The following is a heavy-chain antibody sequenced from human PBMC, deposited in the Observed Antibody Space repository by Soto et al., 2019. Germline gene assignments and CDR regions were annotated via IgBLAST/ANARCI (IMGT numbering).Heavy chain of an antibody. J-gene: IGHJ6*03. Sequence: EVQLLESGGGLVQPGGSLRLSCAASGFTFSSYAMSWVRQAPGKGLEWVSAISGSGGSTYYADSVKGRFTISRDNSKNTLYLQMNSLRAEDTAVYYCANPKWQQQLVTTPPYYYYYYMDVWGKGTTVTVSS. V-gene: IGHV3-23*01. CDR3: ANPKWQQQLVTTPPYYYYYYMDV. D-gene: IGHD6-13*01. CDR2: ISGSGGST. CDR1: GFTFSSYA.